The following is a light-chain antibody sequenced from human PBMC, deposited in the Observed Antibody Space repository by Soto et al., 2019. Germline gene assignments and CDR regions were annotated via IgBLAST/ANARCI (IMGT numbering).Light chain of an antibody. V-gene: IGKV3-11*01. CDR2: DAS. CDR3: QQRNNWPT. Sequence: EIVLTQSPATLSLSPGERATLSCRARRNVTSNLAWYQQKPGQAPRLLIYDASNRATGIPARFSGSGSGTDFTLTIISLEPEDFAVYYCQQRNNWPTFGPGTKVDIK. J-gene: IGKJ3*01. CDR1: RNVTSN.